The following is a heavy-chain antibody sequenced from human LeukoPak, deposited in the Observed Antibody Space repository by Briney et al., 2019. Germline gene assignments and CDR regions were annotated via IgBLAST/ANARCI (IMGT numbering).Heavy chain of an antibody. V-gene: IGHV3-64*01. CDR2: ISSNGGST. CDR1: GFTFSSYA. J-gene: IGHJ4*02. Sequence: GGSLRLSCAASGFTFSSYAMHWVRQAPGKGLEYVSAISSNGGSTYYANSVKGRFTISRDNSENTLYLQMGSVRAEDMAVYYCARAYGYGDFDYWGQGTLVTVSS. D-gene: IGHD5-18*01. CDR3: ARAYGYGDFDY.